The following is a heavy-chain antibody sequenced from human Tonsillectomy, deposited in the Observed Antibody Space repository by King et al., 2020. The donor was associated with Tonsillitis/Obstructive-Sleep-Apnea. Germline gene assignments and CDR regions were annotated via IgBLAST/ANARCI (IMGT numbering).Heavy chain of an antibody. CDR3: ARIPGYSSSFNYMDV. J-gene: IGHJ6*03. CDR2: IDWDDDK. V-gene: IGHV2-70*11. Sequence: VTLKESGPALVKPTQTLTLTCTFSGFSLSTSGMCVNWIRQPPGKALEWLARIDWDDDKYYSTSLKTRLTISKDTSKNQVVLTMTNMDPVDTATCYCARIPGYSSSFNYMDVWGKGTTVTVSS. D-gene: IGHD6-6*01. CDR1: GFSLSTSGMC.